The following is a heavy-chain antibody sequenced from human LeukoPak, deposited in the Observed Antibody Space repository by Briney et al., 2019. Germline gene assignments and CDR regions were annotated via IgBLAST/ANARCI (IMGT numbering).Heavy chain of an antibody. Sequence: GGSLRLSCAASGFTVSSNYMTWVRQAPGKGLEWVSVIYSGRNTFYAHSVHGPFTFSRNNSNNTLYLQMYSLRAEDTAVYYCARLNEGFYYYYIDFWGKGTTVTVSS. D-gene: IGHD1-1*01. J-gene: IGHJ6*03. CDR3: ARLNEGFYYYYIDF. CDR1: GFTVSSNY. V-gene: IGHV3-66*02. CDR2: IYSGRNT.